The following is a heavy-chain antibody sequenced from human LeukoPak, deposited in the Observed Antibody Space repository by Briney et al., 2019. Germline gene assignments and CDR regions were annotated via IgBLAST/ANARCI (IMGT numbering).Heavy chain of an antibody. V-gene: IGHV3-23*01. D-gene: IGHD5-12*01. CDR3: ARGGQWLRSDY. CDR1: GFTFFSTFD. J-gene: IGHJ4*02. Sequence: GGSLRLSCEASGFTFFSTFDMTWVRQAPGKGLEWVSAISASGGSTYYADSVKGRFTISRDNSKNTLYLQVNSLRADDTAVYYCARGGQWLRSDYWGQGTLVTVSS. CDR2: ISASGGST.